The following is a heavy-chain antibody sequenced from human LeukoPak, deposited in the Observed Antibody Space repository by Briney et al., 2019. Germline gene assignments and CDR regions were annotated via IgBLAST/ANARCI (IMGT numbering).Heavy chain of an antibody. CDR3: ARGYRAMATD. J-gene: IGHJ4*02. V-gene: IGHV4-31*03. Sequence: SETLSLTCTVSGGSISSGGYYWSWIRQHPGKGLEWIGYFYYSGSTNYHPSLKSRVTISVDTSKNQFSLKLSSVTAADTAVYYCARGYRAMATDWGQGTLVSVSS. CDR1: GGSISSGGYY. D-gene: IGHD5-18*01. CDR2: FYYSGST.